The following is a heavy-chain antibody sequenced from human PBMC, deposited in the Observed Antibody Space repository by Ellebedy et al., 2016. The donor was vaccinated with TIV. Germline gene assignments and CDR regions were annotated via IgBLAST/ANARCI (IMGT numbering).Heavy chain of an antibody. D-gene: IGHD1-7*01. V-gene: IGHV1-2*02. J-gene: IGHJ6*02. CDR2: INPNSGGT. CDR3: ARDGLGYNWNYEGSEHGMDV. Sequence: AASVKVSCKASGYTFTGYYMHWVRQAPGQGLEWMGWINPNSGGTNYAQRFQGRVTMTRDTSISTAYMELSRLRSDDTAVYYCARDGLGYNWNYEGSEHGMDVWGQGTTVTVSS. CDR1: GYTFTGYY.